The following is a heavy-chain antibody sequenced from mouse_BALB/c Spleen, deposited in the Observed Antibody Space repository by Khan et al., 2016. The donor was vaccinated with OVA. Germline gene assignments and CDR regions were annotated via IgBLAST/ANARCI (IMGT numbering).Heavy chain of an antibody. CDR3: ARSIMAN. V-gene: IGHV3-2*02. Sequence: EVQLQESGPGLVKPSPSLSLTCTVTGYSITSDYAWNWIRQFPGNKLEWMGYISYSGSTSYNPSLKSRISITRDTSTNQFFLQLNSVTTEDTATYYCARSIMANWGQGTTLTVSS. CDR1: GYSITSDYA. J-gene: IGHJ2*01. CDR2: ISYSGST.